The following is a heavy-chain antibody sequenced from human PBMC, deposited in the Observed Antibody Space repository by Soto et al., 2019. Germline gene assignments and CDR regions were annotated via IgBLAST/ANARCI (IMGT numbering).Heavy chain of an antibody. CDR1: GFTVSHNY. CDR2: IYSGGDT. J-gene: IGHJ3*01. CDR3: ARDSGGSVTQGV. V-gene: IGHV3-66*01. D-gene: IGHD3-10*01. Sequence: EVQLVESGGGLVQPGGSVRLSCAASGFTVSHNYMSWVRQAPGKGLEWVSHIYSGGDTSYTNSVKGRFTISRDNSKNTLYLQMDRLRAEYTAVYYCARDSGGSVTQGVWGQGTMVTVSS.